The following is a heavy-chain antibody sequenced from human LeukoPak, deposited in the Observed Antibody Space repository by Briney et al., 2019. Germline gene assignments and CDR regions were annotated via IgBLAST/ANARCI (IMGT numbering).Heavy chain of an antibody. Sequence: SGTLSLTCTVSGGSISSSSYYWGWIRQPPGKGLEWIGSIYYSGSTYYNPSLKSRVTISVDTSKNQFSLKLSSVTAADTAVYYCARAATPYYYDSSGHFDYWGQGTLVTVSS. J-gene: IGHJ4*02. V-gene: IGHV4-39*07. CDR3: ARAATPYYYDSSGHFDY. D-gene: IGHD3-22*01. CDR1: GGSISSSSYY. CDR2: IYYSGST.